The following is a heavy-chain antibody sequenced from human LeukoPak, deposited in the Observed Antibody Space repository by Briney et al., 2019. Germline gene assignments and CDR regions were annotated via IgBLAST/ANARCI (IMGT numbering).Heavy chain of an antibody. V-gene: IGHV4-59*08. CDR3: ARDYGGNGNDAFDI. CDR2: IYYSGST. Sequence: PSETLSLTCTVSGGSISSYYWSWIRQPPGKGLEWIGYIYYSGSTNYNPSLKSRVTISVDTSKNQFSLKLSSVTAADTAVYYCARDYGGNGNDAFDIWGQGTMVTVSS. CDR1: GGSISSYY. J-gene: IGHJ3*02. D-gene: IGHD4-23*01.